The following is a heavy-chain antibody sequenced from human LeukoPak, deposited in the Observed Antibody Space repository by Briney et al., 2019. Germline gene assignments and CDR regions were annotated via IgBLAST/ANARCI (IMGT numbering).Heavy chain of an antibody. Sequence: SETLSLTCTVSGGSISSSSYYWGWIRQPPGDGLEWIGYIYYSGSTNCNPSLKSRVTISVDTSKNQFSLKLSSVTAADTAVYYCARSVEGYCRGGSCYYYSYYMDVWGKGTTVTVSS. CDR3: ARSVEGYCRGGSCYYYSYYMDV. D-gene: IGHD2-15*01. CDR1: GGSISSSSYY. V-gene: IGHV4-61*05. J-gene: IGHJ6*03. CDR2: IYYSGST.